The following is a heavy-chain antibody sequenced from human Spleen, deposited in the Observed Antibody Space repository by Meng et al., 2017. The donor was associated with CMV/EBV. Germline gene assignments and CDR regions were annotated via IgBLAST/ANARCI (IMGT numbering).Heavy chain of an antibody. V-gene: IGHV4-4*02. CDR1: NDSITNNKW. CDR3: ARLLVVTPSYGMDV. Sequence: SQTLSLTCVVSNDSITNNKWWSWVRQPPGKGLEWIGEMNQGGSTNYNPSLESRVTISVDASKNQFSLKLSSVTAADTALYYCARLLVVTPSYGMDVWGQGTTVTVSS. CDR2: MNQGGST. J-gene: IGHJ6*02. D-gene: IGHD3-22*01.